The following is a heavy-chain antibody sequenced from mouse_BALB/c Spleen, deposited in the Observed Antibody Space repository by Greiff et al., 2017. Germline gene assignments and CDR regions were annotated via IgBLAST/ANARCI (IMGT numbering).Heavy chain of an antibody. V-gene: IGHV1-5*01. CDR2: IYPGNSDT. J-gene: IGHJ4*01. CDR3: KRLIRYPGYAMDD. D-gene: IGHD1-1*01. Sequence: VQLQQSGTVLARPGASVKMSCKASGYTFTSYWMHWVKQRPGQGLEWIGAIYPGNSDTSYNQKFKGKAKLTAVTSTSTAYLELSSLTNEDSAVSYCKRLIRYPGYAMDDWGQGTSVTVSS. CDR1: GYTFTSYW.